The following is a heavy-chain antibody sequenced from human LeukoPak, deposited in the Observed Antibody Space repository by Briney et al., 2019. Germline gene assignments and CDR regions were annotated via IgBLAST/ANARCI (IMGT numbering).Heavy chain of an antibody. CDR2: MTPNSGNT. D-gene: IGHD2-2*01. CDR1: GYTFTSYD. Sequence: ASVKVSCKTSGYTFTSYDIDWVRQATGQGLEWMGWMTPNSGNTNYAQKLQGRVTMTTDTSTSTAYMELRSLRSDDTAVYYCARDALDCSSTSCPTGNWFDPWGQGTLVTVSS. V-gene: IGHV1-18*01. CDR3: ARDALDCSSTSCPTGNWFDP. J-gene: IGHJ5*02.